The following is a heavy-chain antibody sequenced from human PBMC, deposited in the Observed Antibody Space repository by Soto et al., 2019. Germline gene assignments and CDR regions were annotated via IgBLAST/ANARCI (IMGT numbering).Heavy chain of an antibody. Sequence: SETLSLTCVVSGHSINSAYYWGWIRRPPGKGLEWIGSMYHSGGNFYNPSLQSRVSMSMVTSKNQFSLKLRSATAADTAVYYCAAYDFSGAAAFDIWGRGTRVTVSS. D-gene: IGHD3-16*01. CDR3: AAYDFSGAAAFDI. CDR1: GHSINSAYY. CDR2: MYHSGGN. V-gene: IGHV4-38-2*01. J-gene: IGHJ3*02.